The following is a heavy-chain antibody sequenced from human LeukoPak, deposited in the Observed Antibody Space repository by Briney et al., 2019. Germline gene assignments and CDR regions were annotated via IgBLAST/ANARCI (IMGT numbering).Heavy chain of an antibody. CDR3: ARENFYDSSGYDAFDI. CDR2: ISSSSTYI. Sequence: GGSLRLSCAASGFTFSSYSMNWVRQAPGKGLEWVSSISSSSTYIYYADSVKGRFTISRDNAKNSLYLQMNSLRAEDTAVYYCARENFYDSSGYDAFDIWGQGTMVTVSS. V-gene: IGHV3-21*01. J-gene: IGHJ3*02. CDR1: GFTFSSYS. D-gene: IGHD3-22*01.